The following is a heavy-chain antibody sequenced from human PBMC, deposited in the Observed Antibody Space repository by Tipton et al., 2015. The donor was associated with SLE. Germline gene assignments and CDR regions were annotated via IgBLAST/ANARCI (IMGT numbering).Heavy chain of an antibody. CDR1: GFTFSRYS. D-gene: IGHD6-19*01. V-gene: IGHV3-30-3*02. Sequence: SLRLSCAASGFTFSRYSMQWVRQAPGKGLEWVAGSNKYYADSVKGRFTISRDNSKNTLYLQLNSLRAEDTAVYYCAKQIVAGQYYYGMDVWGQGTTVTVSS. J-gene: IGHJ6*02. CDR3: AKQIVAGQYYYGMDV. CDR2: GSNK.